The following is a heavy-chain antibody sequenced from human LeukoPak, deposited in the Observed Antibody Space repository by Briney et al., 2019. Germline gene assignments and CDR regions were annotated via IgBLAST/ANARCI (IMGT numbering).Heavy chain of an antibody. V-gene: IGHV3-48*01. J-gene: IGHJ4*02. Sequence: PGGSLRLSCAASGFTFSSYGMNWVRQAPGKGLEWLSYLSNTNMIHYAESVKGRFTISRDNAKNSLYLQMDGLRAGDTAVYYCARRGETAMVGDYWGRGTLVTVSS. CDR2: LSNTNMI. CDR3: ARRGETAMVGDY. CDR1: GFTFSSYG. D-gene: IGHD5-18*01.